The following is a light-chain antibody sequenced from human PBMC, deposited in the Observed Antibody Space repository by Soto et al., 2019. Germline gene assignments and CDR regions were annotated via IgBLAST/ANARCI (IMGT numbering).Light chain of an antibody. Sequence: EIVLTQSTNPVSLSPGERSTLSCMASQSVSSSYLAWYQQKPGQAPRLLIYGASSRATGIPDRFSGSGSGTDFTLTISRLEPEDFTVYYCQLSAISPITFGHGTLLEIK. CDR3: QLSAISPIT. CDR1: QSVSSSY. J-gene: IGKJ5*01. CDR2: GAS. V-gene: IGKV3-20*01.